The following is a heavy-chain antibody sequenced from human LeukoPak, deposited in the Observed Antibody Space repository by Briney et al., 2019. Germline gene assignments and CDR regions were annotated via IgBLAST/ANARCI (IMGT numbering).Heavy chain of an antibody. CDR3: ARDDTYYYDSSGSDAFDI. CDR1: GFTFSSYW. D-gene: IGHD3-22*01. V-gene: IGHV3-7*01. J-gene: IGHJ3*02. Sequence: PGGSLRLSCAASGFTFSSYWMSWVRQAPGKGLEWVANIKQDGSEKYYVDSVKGRFTISRDNAKNSLYLQMNSLRAEDTAVYYCARDDTYYYDSSGSDAFDIWGQGTMVTVSS. CDR2: IKQDGSEK.